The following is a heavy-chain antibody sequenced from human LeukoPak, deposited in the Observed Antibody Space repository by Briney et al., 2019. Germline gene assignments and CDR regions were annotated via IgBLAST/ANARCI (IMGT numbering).Heavy chain of an antibody. CDR2: ISDSGNT. Sequence: PGGSLRLSCAASGFTLSSYAMSWVRQAPGKGLEWVSAISDSGNTYHVDSVKGRFTISRDSSKNTLFLQMNRLRPEDAAVYYCAKAPVTTCRGAYCYPFDYWGQGTLVTVSS. CDR3: AKAPVTTCRGAYCYPFDY. J-gene: IGHJ4*02. CDR1: GFTLSSYA. V-gene: IGHV3-23*01. D-gene: IGHD2-21*01.